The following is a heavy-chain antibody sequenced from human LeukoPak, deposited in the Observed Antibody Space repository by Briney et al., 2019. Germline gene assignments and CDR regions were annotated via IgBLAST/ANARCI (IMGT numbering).Heavy chain of an antibody. Sequence: PSETLSLTCTVSGGSISSYYWSWIRQPPGKGLEWIGYIYYSGSTNYKPSLKSRVTISVDTSKNQFSLKLSSVTAADTAVYYCARGRYYGDYIDYWGQGALVTVSS. J-gene: IGHJ4*02. CDR2: IYYSGST. D-gene: IGHD4-17*01. CDR3: ARGRYYGDYIDY. CDR1: GGSISSYY. V-gene: IGHV4-59*08.